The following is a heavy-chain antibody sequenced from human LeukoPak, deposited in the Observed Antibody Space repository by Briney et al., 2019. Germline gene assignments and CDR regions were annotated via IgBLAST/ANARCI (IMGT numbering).Heavy chain of an antibody. V-gene: IGHV4-39*01. J-gene: IGHJ4*02. CDR3: ARRTTPWYSSSSGYFDY. Sequence: SETLSLTCTVSGGSISSSSYYWGWVRQPPGKGLEWIGSIYYSGSTYYNPSLKSRVTISVDTSKNQFSLKLSSVTAADTAVYYCARRTTPWYSSSSGYFDYWGQGTLVTVSS. D-gene: IGHD6-13*01. CDR2: IYYSGST. CDR1: GGSISSSSYY.